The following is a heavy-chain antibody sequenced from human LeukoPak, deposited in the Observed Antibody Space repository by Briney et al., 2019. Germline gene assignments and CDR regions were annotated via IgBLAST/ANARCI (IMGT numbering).Heavy chain of an antibody. CDR3: ARERPSESIAVAQDAFDI. CDR2: ISYDGSNK. Sequence: GGSLRLSCAASGFTFSSYAMHWVRQAPGKGLEWVAVISYDGSNKYYADSVKGRFTISRDNSKNTLYLQMNSLRAEDTAVYYCARERPSESIAVAQDAFDIWGQGTMVTVSS. D-gene: IGHD6-19*01. V-gene: IGHV3-30*04. CDR1: GFTFSSYA. J-gene: IGHJ3*02.